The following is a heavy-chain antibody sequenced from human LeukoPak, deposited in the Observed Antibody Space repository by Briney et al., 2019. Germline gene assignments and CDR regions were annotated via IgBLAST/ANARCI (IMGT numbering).Heavy chain of an antibody. CDR2: ISYDGSNK. V-gene: IGHV3-30-3*01. Sequence: GGSLRLSCAASGFTFSSYAMSWVRQAPGKGLEWVAVISYDGSNKYYADSVKGRFTISRDNSKNTLYLQMNSLRAEDTAVYYCARDTRGGDDHDLLFDYWGQGTLVTVSS. J-gene: IGHJ4*02. CDR3: ARDTRGGDDHDLLFDY. D-gene: IGHD2-21*02. CDR1: GFTFSSYA.